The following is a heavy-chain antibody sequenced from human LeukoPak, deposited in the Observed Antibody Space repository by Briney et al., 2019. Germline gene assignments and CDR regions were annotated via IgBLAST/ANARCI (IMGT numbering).Heavy chain of an antibody. J-gene: IGHJ4*02. D-gene: IGHD3-22*01. V-gene: IGHV3-30*04. CDR1: GFAFISYS. CDR2: ISYDGSNK. CDR3: ARPYYYDSSGYYLDF. Sequence: SGGSLRLSCAASGFAFISYSMHRVRQAPGKGLEWVAVISYDGSNKYYADSVKGRLTISRDNSKNTLYLQMNSLRAEDTAVYYCARPYYYDSSGYYLDFWGQGTLVTVSS.